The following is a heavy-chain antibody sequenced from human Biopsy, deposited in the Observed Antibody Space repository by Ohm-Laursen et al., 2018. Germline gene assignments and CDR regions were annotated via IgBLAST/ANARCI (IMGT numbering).Heavy chain of an antibody. J-gene: IGHJ4*02. Sequence: SVKVSCKASGFTFNRSAMQWVRQARGQRLEWIGWIVVGGGNTNYAQKFQERVTITRDMSTSTAYIELSSLRSEDTAVYYCASRPNCGGDCSSGFDYWGQGTLVTVSS. V-gene: IGHV1-58*02. D-gene: IGHD2-21*02. CDR1: GFTFNRSA. CDR3: ASRPNCGGDCSSGFDY. CDR2: IVVGGGNT.